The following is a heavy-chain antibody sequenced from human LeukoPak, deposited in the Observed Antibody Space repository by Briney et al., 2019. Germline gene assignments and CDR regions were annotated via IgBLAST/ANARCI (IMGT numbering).Heavy chain of an antibody. V-gene: IGHV1-46*03. CDR2: IDASGEST. Sequence: ASVKVSCKASGYTFTSYPIHWVRQAPGQRPEWMGIIDASGESTTYAQKFQGRVTLNRDTSTSTVYTELSSLRSEDTAVYYCARGCGDSRCYIVQHWGQGTLVTVSS. CDR1: GYTFTSYP. CDR3: ARGCGDSRCYIVQH. D-gene: IGHD2-2*02. J-gene: IGHJ1*01.